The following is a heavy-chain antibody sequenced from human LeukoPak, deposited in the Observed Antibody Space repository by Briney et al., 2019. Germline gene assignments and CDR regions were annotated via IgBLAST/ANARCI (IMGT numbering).Heavy chain of an antibody. D-gene: IGHD4-17*01. J-gene: IGHJ4*02. Sequence: GGSLRLSCAASGFIFSSYAIHWIRQAPGKGLEWVAVISSDGGAKYYADSVKGRFTISRDNSKNTLYLQMNSLRAEDTAVYYCARTPYGDYADYWGQGTLVTVSS. CDR3: ARTPYGDYADY. V-gene: IGHV3-30*14. CDR2: ISSDGGAK. CDR1: GFIFSSYA.